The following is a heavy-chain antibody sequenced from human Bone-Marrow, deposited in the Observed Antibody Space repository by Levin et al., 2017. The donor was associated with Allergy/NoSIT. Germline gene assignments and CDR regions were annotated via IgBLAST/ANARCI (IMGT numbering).Heavy chain of an antibody. V-gene: IGHV3-30*18. Sequence: GGSLRLSCAASGFTFSSYGMHWVRQAPGKGLEWVAVISYDGSNKYYADSVKGRFTISRDNSKNTLYLQMNSLRAEDTAVYYCAKDSAYGGNSGIFDYWGQGTLVTVSS. CDR1: GFTFSSYG. D-gene: IGHD4-23*01. CDR3: AKDSAYGGNSGIFDY. CDR2: ISYDGSNK. J-gene: IGHJ4*02.